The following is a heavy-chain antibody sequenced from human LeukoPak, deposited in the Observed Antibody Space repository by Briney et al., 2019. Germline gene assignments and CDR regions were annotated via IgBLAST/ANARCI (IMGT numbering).Heavy chain of an antibody. CDR2: IIPILGIP. J-gene: IGHJ3*02. CDR3: AGGPHGSVQLWDPHAFDI. Sequence: SVKVSCKASGGTFSSYAISWVRQAPGQGLEWMGRIIPILGIPNYAQKFLGRVTITADKSTSAAYMELSSLTSEDTAVYYCAGGPHGSVQLWDPHAFDIWGQGTMVTVSS. CDR1: GGTFSSYA. D-gene: IGHD5-18*01. V-gene: IGHV1-69*04.